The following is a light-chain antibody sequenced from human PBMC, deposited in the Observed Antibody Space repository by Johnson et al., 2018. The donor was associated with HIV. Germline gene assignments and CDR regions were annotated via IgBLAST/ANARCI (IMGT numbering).Light chain of an antibody. CDR2: DNN. Sequence: QSVLTQPPSVSAAPGQKVTISCSGSSSNIGNNYVSWYQQLPGTAPKLLIYDNNKRPSGIPDRFSGSKSGTSATLGITGLQTGDEADYYCGTWDSSLSAGWVFGTGTKVPVL. V-gene: IGLV1-51*01. J-gene: IGLJ1*01. CDR3: GTWDSSLSAGWV. CDR1: SSNIGNNY.